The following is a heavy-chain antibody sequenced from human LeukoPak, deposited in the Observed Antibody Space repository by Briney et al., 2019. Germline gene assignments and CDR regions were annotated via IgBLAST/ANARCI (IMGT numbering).Heavy chain of an antibody. CDR3: ARTHVITATVDL. CDR1: GASLSGFY. CDR2: INHSDNT. J-gene: IGHJ5*02. D-gene: IGHD1-20*01. V-gene: IGHV4-34*01. Sequence: SETLSLTCAVSGASLSGFYWSWIRQPPGKGLEWIGEINHSDNTNYNPSLKSRVAMSVDKSKNHFSLNLTSVTAADTAVYFCARTHVITATVDLWGQGTLVTVSS.